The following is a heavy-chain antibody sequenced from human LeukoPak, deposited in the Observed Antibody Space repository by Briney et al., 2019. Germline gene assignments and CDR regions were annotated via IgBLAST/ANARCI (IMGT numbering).Heavy chain of an antibody. CDR1: GYIVTSYD. CDR3: ARGGWELLNDAFDI. D-gene: IGHD2-15*01. CDR2: MNPNSGNT. V-gene: IGHV1-8*01. J-gene: IGHJ3*02. Sequence: ASVKVSCKASGYIVTSYDINWVRQDTGQGLEWMGWMNPNSGNTGYAQKFQGRVTITRNTSISTAYMELSSLRSEDTAVYYCARGGWELLNDAFDIWGQGTMVTVSS.